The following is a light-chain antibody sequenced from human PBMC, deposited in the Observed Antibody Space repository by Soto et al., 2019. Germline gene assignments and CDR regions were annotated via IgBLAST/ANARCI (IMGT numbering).Light chain of an antibody. CDR1: QSVSGY. J-gene: IGKJ1*01. CDR2: DAS. Sequence: ELVLTQSPATLSLSPGERATLSCRASQSVSGYLAWYQQKPGQAPRLLIYDASIRDAGIPARFSASGSGTDLTLTISDVQPEDFALYYCHQRQSWPRTFGQGTKVDIK. CDR3: HQRQSWPRT. V-gene: IGKV3-11*01.